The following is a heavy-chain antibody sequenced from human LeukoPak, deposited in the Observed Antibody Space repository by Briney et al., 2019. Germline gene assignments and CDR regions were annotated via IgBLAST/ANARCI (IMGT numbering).Heavy chain of an antibody. CDR1: GGSFSGYY. D-gene: IGHD2-2*02. Sequence: SETLSLTCAVYGGSFSGYYWSWIRQPPGKGLEWMGEINHSGSTNYNPSLKSRVTISVDTSKNEFSLKLSSVTAADTAVYYCARERGCSSTSCYTALDYWGQGTLVTVSS. V-gene: IGHV4-34*01. CDR2: INHSGST. CDR3: ARERGCSSTSCYTALDY. J-gene: IGHJ4*02.